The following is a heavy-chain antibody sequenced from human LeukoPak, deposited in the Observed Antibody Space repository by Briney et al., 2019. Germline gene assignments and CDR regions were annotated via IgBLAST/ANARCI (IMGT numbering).Heavy chain of an antibody. D-gene: IGHD3-22*01. CDR2: ISAYNGNT. J-gene: IGHJ4*02. CDR1: GYTFTSYG. CDR3: ASNLFPLDYYDSSGYYYSVSLWNY. Sequence: ASVKVSCKASGYTFTSYGISWVRQAPGQGLEWMGWISAYNGNTNYAQKLQGRVTMTTDTSTSTAYMELRSLRSDDTAVYYCASNLFPLDYYDSSGYYYSVSLWNYWGQGTLVTVSS. V-gene: IGHV1-18*01.